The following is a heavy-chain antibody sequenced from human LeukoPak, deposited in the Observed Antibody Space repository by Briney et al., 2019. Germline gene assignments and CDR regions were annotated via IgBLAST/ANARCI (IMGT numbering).Heavy chain of an antibody. J-gene: IGHJ3*02. D-gene: IGHD6-19*01. CDR1: GFTVSSNY. CDR3: APQWRPGAFDI. V-gene: IGHV3-48*03. Sequence: GGSLRLSCAASGFTVSSNYMNWVRQAPGKGLEWVSSISSGGSTIYYADSVKGRFTVSRDNAKNSLYPQMNSLRAEDTAVYYCAPQWRPGAFDIWGQGTRVTVSS. CDR2: ISSGGSTI.